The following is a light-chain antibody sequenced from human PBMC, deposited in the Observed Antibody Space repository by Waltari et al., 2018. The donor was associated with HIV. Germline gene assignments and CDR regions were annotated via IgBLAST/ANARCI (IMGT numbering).Light chain of an antibody. CDR1: QTVCDDH. V-gene: IGKV3-20*01. J-gene: IGKJ1*01. CDR3: QHYRGVPPGT. Sequence: ELTQSPATLSLSPGDRATLSCRASQTVCDDHIAWYRQYPGQTPRLLIYLISNRATGIPDRVSGNGSGTDFTLSISRLEPEDSAVYCCQHYRGVPPGTFGQGTRVDIK. CDR2: LIS.